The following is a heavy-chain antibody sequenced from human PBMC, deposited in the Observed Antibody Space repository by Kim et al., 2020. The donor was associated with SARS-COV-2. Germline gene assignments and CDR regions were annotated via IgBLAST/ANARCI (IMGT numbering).Heavy chain of an antibody. Sequence: SETLSLTCTVSGGSINGDYYWGWIRQSPGKAPEWIGNIFYSGSTYYNPSLKSRVTISVDTSKHQFSLRLSSVTAADTALYYCARLEHCSSITCYAGSWGQGTRVTVSS. CDR1: GGSINGDYY. J-gene: IGHJ5*02. V-gene: IGHV4-39*01. CDR3: ARLEHCSSITCYAGS. D-gene: IGHD2-2*01. CDR2: IFYSGST.